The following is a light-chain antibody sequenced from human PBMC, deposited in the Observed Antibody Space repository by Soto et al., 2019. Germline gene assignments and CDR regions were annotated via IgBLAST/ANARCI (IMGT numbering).Light chain of an antibody. J-gene: IGKJ1*01. CDR2: ATS. CDR3: LQHNTYPRT. Sequence: DIQMAQSPSSLSASVGDTVTLTCRASEDIGHFLAWYQQRPGTVPKLLIYATSRLQPGVPSRFSGSGSGTDFTLTISSLQPEDFATYYCLQHNTYPRTFGQGTKVDIK. V-gene: IGKV1-17*03. CDR1: EDIGHF.